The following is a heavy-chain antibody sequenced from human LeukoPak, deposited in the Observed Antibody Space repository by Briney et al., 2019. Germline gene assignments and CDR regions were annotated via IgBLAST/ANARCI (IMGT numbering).Heavy chain of an antibody. CDR1: GFTFSSYA. CDR2: ISYDGSSK. V-gene: IGHV3-30*04. CDR3: ARDEGSYDYLWGSYRYNWFDP. Sequence: GRSLRLSCAASGFTFSSYAMHWVRQAPGKGLEWVALISYDGSSKYYADSVKGRFTISRDNSKNTLYLQVNSLRSEDTAVYYCARDEGSYDYLWGSYRYNWFDPWGQGTLVTVSS. J-gene: IGHJ5*02. D-gene: IGHD3-16*02.